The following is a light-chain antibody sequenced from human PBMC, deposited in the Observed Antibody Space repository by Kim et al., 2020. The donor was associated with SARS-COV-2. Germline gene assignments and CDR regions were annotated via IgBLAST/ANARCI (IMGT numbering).Light chain of an antibody. V-gene: IGKV1-5*01. J-gene: IGKJ5*01. CDR1: QSISSW. CDR2: DAS. Sequence: ASEGERFTITCRASQSISSWLAWYQQKPGKAPKLLIYDASSLESGVPSRFSGSGSGTEFTLTISSLQPDDFATYYCQQYNSYPITFGQGTRLEIK. CDR3: QQYNSYPIT.